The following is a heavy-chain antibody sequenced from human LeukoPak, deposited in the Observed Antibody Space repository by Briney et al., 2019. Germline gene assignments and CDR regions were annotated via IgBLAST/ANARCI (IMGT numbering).Heavy chain of an antibody. CDR2: IYYSGST. Sequence: PSETLSLTCTVSGGSISSGGYYWSWIRQHPGKGLEWIGYIYYSGSTYYNPSLKSRVTISVDTSKNQFSLKLSSVTAADTAVYYCASLNDFWSGYHFDYWGQGTLVTVSS. CDR1: GGSISSGGYY. J-gene: IGHJ4*02. CDR3: ASLNDFWSGYHFDY. V-gene: IGHV4-31*03. D-gene: IGHD3-3*01.